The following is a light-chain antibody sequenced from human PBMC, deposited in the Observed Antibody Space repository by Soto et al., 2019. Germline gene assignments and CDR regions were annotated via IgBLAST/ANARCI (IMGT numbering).Light chain of an antibody. Sequence: QSVLTQPPSASGTPGQRVTISCSGSSSNIGTNAVTWYQHLPGTAPKLLIYGQNQRPAGVPDRFSGSKSGTSASRAISGLQFEYEADYYCAVCDDSLAGRVFGGGTKLTVL. CDR2: GQN. V-gene: IGLV1-44*01. CDR1: SSNIGTNA. CDR3: AVCDDSLAGRV. J-gene: IGLJ2*01.